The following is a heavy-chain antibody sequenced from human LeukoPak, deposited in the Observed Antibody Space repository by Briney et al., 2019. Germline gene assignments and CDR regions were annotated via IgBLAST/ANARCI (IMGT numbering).Heavy chain of an antibody. D-gene: IGHD2-21*02. CDR1: GYTFTSYD. CDR2: MNPNSGNT. CDR3: ARGRAYCGGDCYWKYYFDY. Sequence: ASVKVSCKASGYTFTSYDINWVRQATGQGLEWMGWMNPNSGNTGYAQKFQGRVTMTRNTSISTAYMELSSLRSEDTAVYYRARGRAYCGGDCYWKYYFDYWGQGTLVTASS. V-gene: IGHV1-8*01. J-gene: IGHJ4*02.